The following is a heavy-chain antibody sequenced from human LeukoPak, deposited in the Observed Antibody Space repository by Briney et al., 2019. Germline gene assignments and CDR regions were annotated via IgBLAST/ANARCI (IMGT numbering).Heavy chain of an antibody. D-gene: IGHD2-2*01. CDR2: ISYTGNT. J-gene: IGHJ2*01. Sequence: SETLSLTCTVSGVSISSYYWSWIRQPPGKGLEWIGFISYTGNTNCNPSLKSRVTLSVDTSKNQFSLNLSSVTAADTAVYYCANYPLRRYFDLWARGTLVTVSS. CDR1: GVSISSYY. V-gene: IGHV4-59*01. CDR3: ANYPLRRYFDL.